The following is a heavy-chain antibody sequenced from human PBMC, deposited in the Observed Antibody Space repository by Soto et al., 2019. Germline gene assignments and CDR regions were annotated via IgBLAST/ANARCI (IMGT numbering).Heavy chain of an antibody. CDR2: LDPEDGEP. Sequence: ASVKVSSRILGPTLRELSMCWVRQAPGKGPEWMGGLDPEDGEPVYAPKFQGRVTMTEDTSRDTAYMEVSSLRSEDTAVYYCATPRTSYETSGRDFWGKGTL. J-gene: IGHJ4*02. CDR3: ATPRTSYETSGRDF. D-gene: IGHD3-22*01. V-gene: IGHV1-24*01. CDR1: GPTLRELS.